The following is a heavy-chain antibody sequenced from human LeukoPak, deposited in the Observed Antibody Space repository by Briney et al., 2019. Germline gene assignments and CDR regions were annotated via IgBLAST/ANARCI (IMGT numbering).Heavy chain of an antibody. CDR1: GFSFSSYE. Sequence: GGSLRLSCAASGFSFSSYEMNWVRQAPGKGLEWVANIKQDGSEKYYVDSVKGRFTISRDNAKKSLYLQMNSLRAEDTAVYYCARDPASWSGYYHGTVDYWGQGTLVTVSS. V-gene: IGHV3-7*01. CDR3: ARDPASWSGYYHGTVDY. D-gene: IGHD3-3*01. J-gene: IGHJ4*02. CDR2: IKQDGSEK.